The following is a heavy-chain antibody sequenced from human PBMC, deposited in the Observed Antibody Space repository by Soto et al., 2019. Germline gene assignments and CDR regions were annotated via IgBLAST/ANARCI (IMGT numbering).Heavy chain of an antibody. V-gene: IGHV4-34*01. CDR2: VNHSGEA. CDR1: GGSFRNDY. CDR3: TRAERFPRSWFDR. J-gene: IGHJ5*02. D-gene: IGHD3-10*01. Sequence: PSETLSLTCGVYGGSFRNDYWSWVRQPPGKGLEWIGEVNHSGEATYNQSLQSRITISLDTSNNQFSLKMTSVTAADTAMYLCTRAERFPRSWFDRWGQGTQVTVSS.